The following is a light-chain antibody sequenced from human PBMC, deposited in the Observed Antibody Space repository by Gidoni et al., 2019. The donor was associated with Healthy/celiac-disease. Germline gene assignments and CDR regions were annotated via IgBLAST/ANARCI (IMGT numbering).Light chain of an antibody. CDR1: QSVSSN. CDR3: QQYNNWPPLT. Sequence: EIEMTQSPATLSVSPGERATLSCRASQSVSSNLGWYQQQPGQAPRLLIYGASTRATGIPARFSGSGSGTEFTLTISSLQSEDFAVYYCQQYNNWPPLTFGGGTKVEIK. CDR2: GAS. V-gene: IGKV3-15*01. J-gene: IGKJ4*01.